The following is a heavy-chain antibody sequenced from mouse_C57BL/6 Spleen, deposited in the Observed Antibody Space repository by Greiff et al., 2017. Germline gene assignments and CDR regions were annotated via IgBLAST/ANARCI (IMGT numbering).Heavy chain of an antibody. CDR1: GYSITSGYD. J-gene: IGHJ2*01. CDR3: ARGLGLFDY. Sequence: EVKLMESGPGMVKPSQSLSLTCTVTGYSITSGYDWHWIRHFPGNKLEWMGYISYSGSTNYNPSLKSRISITHDTSKNHFFLRLKSLTTEDTATYDCARGLGLFDYWGQGTTLTVSS. V-gene: IGHV3-1*01. CDR2: ISYSGST. D-gene: IGHD4-1*01.